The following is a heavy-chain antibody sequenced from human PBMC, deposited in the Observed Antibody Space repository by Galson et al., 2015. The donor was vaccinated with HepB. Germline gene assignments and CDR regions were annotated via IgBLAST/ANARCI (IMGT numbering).Heavy chain of an antibody. CDR1: GFSLITSGVG. V-gene: IGHV2-5*02. CDR2: IYWDNDK. Sequence: PALVKPTQTLTLTCTFSGFSLITSGVGVGWIRQPPGKALEYLTFIYWDNDKRYSPSLKSRLTITKYTSKNQVVLTMANMDPVDTGTYYCAVSSGISKPFDIWGQGTMVTVSS. CDR3: AVSSGISKPFDI. J-gene: IGHJ3*02. D-gene: IGHD3-10*01.